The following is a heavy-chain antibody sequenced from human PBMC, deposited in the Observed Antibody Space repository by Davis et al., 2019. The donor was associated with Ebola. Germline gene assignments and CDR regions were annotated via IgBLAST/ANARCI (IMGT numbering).Heavy chain of an antibody. CDR3: ARSSYQPDY. Sequence: GVLKISCAASGFTFSSYWMHWVRQAPGKGLVWVSRINPDGSFTDYADSVKGRFSISRDSTSNTLYLQMNGLRAEDTAVYYCARSSYQPDYWGQGTLVTVSS. CDR1: GFTFSSYW. V-gene: IGHV3-74*01. J-gene: IGHJ4*02. CDR2: INPDGSFT. D-gene: IGHD2-2*01.